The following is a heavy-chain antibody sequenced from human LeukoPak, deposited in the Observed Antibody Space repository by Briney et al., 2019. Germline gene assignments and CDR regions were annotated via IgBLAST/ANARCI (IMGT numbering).Heavy chain of an antibody. J-gene: IGHJ4*02. CDR2: IIPIFGTA. D-gene: IGHD2-15*01. CDR3: GRKAGDCGGGSCYSIDY. Sequence: GSSVKVSCKASGGTFSSEAISWVRQAPGQGLEWMGGIIPIFGTANYAQKFQGRVTITTDEFTSTAYMEVSSLRSEDTAVYYCGRKAGDCGGGSCYSIDYWGQGTLVTVSS. CDR1: GGTFSSEA. V-gene: IGHV1-69*05.